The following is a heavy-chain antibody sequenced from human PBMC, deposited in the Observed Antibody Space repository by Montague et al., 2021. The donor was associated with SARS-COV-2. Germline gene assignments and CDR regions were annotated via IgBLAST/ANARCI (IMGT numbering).Heavy chain of an antibody. J-gene: IGHJ4*01. D-gene: IGHD2-15*01. Sequence: SETLSLTCTVSGGSISSNSYYWGWIRQSPGKGLEWIGSIYYSGSTYYNPSLRSRVTISVDTSQNQFSLRVYSVTAADTAVYYCARVKSSSRYKGASDTWGQGTLVTVSS. CDR1: GGSISSNSYY. CDR3: ARVKSSSRYKGASDT. CDR2: IYYSGST. V-gene: IGHV4-39*01.